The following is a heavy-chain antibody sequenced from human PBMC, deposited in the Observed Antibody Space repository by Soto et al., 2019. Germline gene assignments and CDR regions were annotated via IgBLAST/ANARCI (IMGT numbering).Heavy chain of an antibody. V-gene: IGHV1-18*01. Sequence: QVQLVQSGAVMKKPGASVKVSCKASGYTFTSYGSSWVRQAPGQGLEWMGWLTPFNGKTNYAQKLQGRVTMTTDTSTRTAYMELRRLRSDDTAVYYCARGKPQLTGPWGQGTLVTVSS. CDR1: GYTFTSYG. J-gene: IGHJ5*02. D-gene: IGHD6-13*01. CDR2: LTPFNGKT. CDR3: ARGKPQLTGP.